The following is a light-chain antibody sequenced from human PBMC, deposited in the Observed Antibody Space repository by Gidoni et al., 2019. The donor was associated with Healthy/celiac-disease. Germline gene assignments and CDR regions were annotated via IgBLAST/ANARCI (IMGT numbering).Light chain of an antibody. J-gene: IGKJ5*01. Sequence: TLSLSPGERATLSCRASQSVSSYLAWYQQKPGQAPRLLIYDASNRATGIPARFSGSGSGTDFTLTISSLEPEDFAVYYCQQRSNWPGTFGQGTRLEIK. V-gene: IGKV3-11*01. CDR1: QSVSSY. CDR3: QQRSNWPGT. CDR2: DAS.